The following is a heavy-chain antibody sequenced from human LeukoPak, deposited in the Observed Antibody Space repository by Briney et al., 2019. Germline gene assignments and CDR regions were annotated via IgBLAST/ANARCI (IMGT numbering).Heavy chain of an antibody. CDR2: INPNSGGT. CDR3: ARDRGKTIFGVVTQYYFDY. V-gene: IGHV1-2*06. CDR1: GYTFTSYA. D-gene: IGHD3-3*01. J-gene: IGHJ4*02. Sequence: ASVKVSCKASGYTFTSYAMHWVRQAPGRGLEWMGRINPNSGGTNYAQKFQGRVTMTRDTSISTAYMELSRLRSDDTAVYYCARDRGKTIFGVVTQYYFDYWGQGTLVTVSS.